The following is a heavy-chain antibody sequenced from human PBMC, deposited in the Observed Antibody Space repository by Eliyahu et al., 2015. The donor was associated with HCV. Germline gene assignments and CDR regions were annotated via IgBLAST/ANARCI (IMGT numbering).Heavy chain of an antibody. J-gene: IGHJ4*02. V-gene: IGHV3-30*03. CDR2: ISYDGTNK. CDR1: GFIFNTXG. CDR3: ARNGWYGDY. D-gene: IGHD6-19*01. Sequence: QVQLVESGGGVVQPGRSLSXSCAASGFIFNTXGMHWVRQAPGKGLEWVAIISYDGTNKYYADSVKGRFTISRDNSKNTVFLQMNSLTTEDTAVYFCARNGWYGDYWGQGNLVTVSS.